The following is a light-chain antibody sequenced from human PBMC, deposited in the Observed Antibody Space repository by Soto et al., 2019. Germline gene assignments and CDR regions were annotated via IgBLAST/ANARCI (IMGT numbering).Light chain of an antibody. Sequence: QSVLTQPASVSGSPGQSITISCTGTSSDVGGYNYVSWYQQHPGKAPKLMIYHVSNRPSGVSNRFSGSKSGNTASLTISGLQVEDEADYYCSSYASSSTLYVFGAGTKLTVL. V-gene: IGLV2-14*03. CDR2: HVS. J-gene: IGLJ1*01. CDR3: SSYASSSTLYV. CDR1: SSDVGGYNY.